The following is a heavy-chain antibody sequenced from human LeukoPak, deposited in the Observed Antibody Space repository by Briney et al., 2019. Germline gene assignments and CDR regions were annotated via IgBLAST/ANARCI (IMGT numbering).Heavy chain of an antibody. J-gene: IGHJ4*02. CDR1: GFTFSSYG. D-gene: IGHD6-13*01. CDR3: ASSYSSSWYYFDY. CDR2: IRYDGSNK. V-gene: IGHV3-30*02. Sequence: GGSLRLSCAASGFTFSSYGMHWVRQAPGKGLEWVAFIRYDGSNKYYADSVKGRFTISRDKSKNTVYLQMNSLRAEDTAVYYCASSYSSSWYYFDYWGQGTLVTVSS.